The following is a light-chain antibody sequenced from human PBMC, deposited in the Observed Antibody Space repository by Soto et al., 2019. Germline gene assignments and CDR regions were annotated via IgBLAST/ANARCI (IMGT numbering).Light chain of an antibody. CDR3: QQYNNWPGT. V-gene: IGKV3-15*01. CDR1: QSVSSK. CDR2: GSS. Sequence: EIVLTQSPGTLSVSPGERATLSCRASQSVSSKLAWYQQKPGQAPRLLFYGSSTGATGIPARFSGSGSETEFTLSISSMQSEDFVVDYCQQYNNWPGTFGQGTKVEIK. J-gene: IGKJ1*01.